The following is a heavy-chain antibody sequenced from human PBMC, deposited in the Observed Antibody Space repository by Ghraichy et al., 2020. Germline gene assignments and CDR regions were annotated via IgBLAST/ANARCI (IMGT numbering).Heavy chain of an antibody. D-gene: IGHD2-2*01. CDR3: AKDIRGPAAWLYFDY. Sequence: GGSLRLSCAASGFTFDDYTMHWVRQAPGKGLEWVSLISWDGGSTYYADSVKGRFTISRDNSKNSLYLQMNSLRTEDTALYYCAKDIRGPAAWLYFDYWGQGTLVTVSS. V-gene: IGHV3-43*01. J-gene: IGHJ4*02. CDR2: ISWDGGST. CDR1: GFTFDDYT.